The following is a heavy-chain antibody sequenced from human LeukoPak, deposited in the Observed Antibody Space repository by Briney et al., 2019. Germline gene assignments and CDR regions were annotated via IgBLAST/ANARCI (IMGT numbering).Heavy chain of an antibody. V-gene: IGHV3-21*01. Sequence: GGSLRLSCAASGFTFSSYTMNWVRQAPGKGLEWVSFISSSSTYIYYADSVKGRFTISRDNAKNSPYLQMNNLRVEDTAVFYCVNGESFYGDYGFDYWGQGTLVTVSS. D-gene: IGHD4-17*01. CDR1: GFTFSSYT. CDR2: ISSSSTYI. J-gene: IGHJ4*02. CDR3: VNGESFYGDYGFDY.